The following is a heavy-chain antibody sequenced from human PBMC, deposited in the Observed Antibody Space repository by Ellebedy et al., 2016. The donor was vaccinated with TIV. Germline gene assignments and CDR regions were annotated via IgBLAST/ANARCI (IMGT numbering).Heavy chain of an antibody. CDR2: VGGVGNT. V-gene: IGHV3-23*01. CDR1: GFTFSNYA. CDR3: AKFGGNYQRYFFDY. Sequence: GGSLRLXCVASGFTFSNYAMFWVRQAPGKGLEWVSVVGGVGNTYYADSVKGRFTISRDNSKNTVYLQMNSLRAEDTAVYYCAKFGGNYQRYFFDYWGQGTPVTVSS. J-gene: IGHJ4*02. D-gene: IGHD1-26*01.